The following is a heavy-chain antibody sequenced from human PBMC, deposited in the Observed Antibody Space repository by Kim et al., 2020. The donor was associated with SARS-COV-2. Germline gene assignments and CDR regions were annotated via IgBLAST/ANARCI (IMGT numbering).Heavy chain of an antibody. V-gene: IGHV1-24*01. CDR2: FDPEDGET. Sequence: ASVKVSCKVSGYTLTELSMHWVRQAPGKGLEWMGGFDPEDGETIYAQKFQGRVTMTEDTSTDTAYMELSSLRSEDTAVYYCATLQAWWELPRGDAFDIWGQGTMVTVSS. D-gene: IGHD1-26*01. J-gene: IGHJ3*02. CDR1: GYTLTELS. CDR3: ATLQAWWELPRGDAFDI.